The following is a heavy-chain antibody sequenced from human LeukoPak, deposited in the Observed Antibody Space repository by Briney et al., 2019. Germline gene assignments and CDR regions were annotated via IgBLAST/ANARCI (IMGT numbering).Heavy chain of an antibody. J-gene: IGHJ4*02. CDR3: AKRIQSAMATGY. Sequence: PGGSLRLSCAASGFTFSTYGIHWVRQAPGKGLEWVSDISGSGGSTYYADSVKGRFTISRDNSKNTLYLQMNSLRAEDTAVYYCAKRIQSAMATGYWGQGTLVTVSS. CDR1: GFTFSTYG. CDR2: ISGSGGST. V-gene: IGHV3-23*01. D-gene: IGHD5-18*01.